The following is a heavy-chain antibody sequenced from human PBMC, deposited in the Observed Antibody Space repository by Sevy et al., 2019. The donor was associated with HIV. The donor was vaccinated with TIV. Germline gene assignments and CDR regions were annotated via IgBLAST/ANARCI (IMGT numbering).Heavy chain of an antibody. CDR2: FDPEDGET. V-gene: IGHV1-24*01. CDR1: GYTLTELS. CDR3: ATTMDYYDSSGYPFDY. Sequence: ASVKVSCKVSGYTLTELSMHWVRQAPGKGLEWMGSFDPEDGETIYQQKFQGRVTLTEDTSTDTAYMELSSLRSEDTAVYYCATTMDYYDSSGYPFDYWGQGTLVTVSS. J-gene: IGHJ4*02. D-gene: IGHD3-22*01.